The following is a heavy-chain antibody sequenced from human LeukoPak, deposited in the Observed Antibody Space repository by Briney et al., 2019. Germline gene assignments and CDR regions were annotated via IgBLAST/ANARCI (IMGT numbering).Heavy chain of an antibody. CDR2: IYTSGST. CDR1: GGSISSYY. CDR3: ARDRTIFGVVIAFGDAFDI. J-gene: IGHJ3*02. V-gene: IGHV4-4*07. D-gene: IGHD3-3*01. Sequence: SETLSLTCTVSGGSISSYYWSWIRQPAGKGLEWIGRIYTSGSTNYNPSLKSRVTMSVDTSKNQFSLKLSSVTAADTAVYYCARDRTIFGVVIAFGDAFDIWGQGTMVTVSS.